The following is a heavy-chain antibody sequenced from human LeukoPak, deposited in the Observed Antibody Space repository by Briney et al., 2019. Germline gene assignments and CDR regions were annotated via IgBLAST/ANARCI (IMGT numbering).Heavy chain of an antibody. Sequence: GGSLRLSCAASGFTFSSYWMSWVRQAPGKGLEWVANIKQDGSEKYYVGSVKGRFTISRDNAKNSLYLQMNSLRAEDTAVYYCARVLGYYYGSEPPYYFDYWGQGTLVTVSS. CDR2: IKQDGSEK. D-gene: IGHD3-10*01. V-gene: IGHV3-7*01. J-gene: IGHJ4*02. CDR3: ARVLGYYYGSEPPYYFDY. CDR1: GFTFSSYW.